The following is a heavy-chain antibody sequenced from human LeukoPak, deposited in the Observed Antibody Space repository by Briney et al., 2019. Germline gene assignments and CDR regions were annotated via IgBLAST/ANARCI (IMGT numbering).Heavy chain of an antibody. D-gene: IGHD3-16*01. J-gene: IGHJ5*02. CDR2: ISADGTAT. CDR1: GFVFNTYW. V-gene: IGHV3-74*03. Sequence: GGSLRLSCTASGFVFNTYWRPWIRQAPGKGLVWVAFISADGTATKYAASVKGRLTISRDNAKNTLYLQMNSLRVDDTAFYYCARDTGEMFDPWGQGTLVTVSS. CDR3: ARDTGEMFDP.